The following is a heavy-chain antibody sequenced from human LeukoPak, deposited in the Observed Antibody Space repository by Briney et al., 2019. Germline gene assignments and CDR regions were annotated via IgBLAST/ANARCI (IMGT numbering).Heavy chain of an antibody. J-gene: IGHJ4*02. V-gene: IGHV3-23*01. CDR3: AKATMIIGGFDY. CDR2: ISASGGTI. D-gene: IGHD3-22*01. CDR1: GFTFSDNA. Sequence: GGSLRLSCAASGFTFSDNAMSWVRQAPGKGLEWVSAISASGGTIYYADSVKGRFIISRDNSKNTLYLQMHSLRAEDTGVYYCAKATMIIGGFDYWGQGTLVTATS.